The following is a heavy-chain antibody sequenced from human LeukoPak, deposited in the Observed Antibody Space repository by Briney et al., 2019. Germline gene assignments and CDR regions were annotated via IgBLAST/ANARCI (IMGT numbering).Heavy chain of an antibody. D-gene: IGHD3-10*01. CDR2: IWDDGSEK. J-gene: IGHJ3*01. Sequence: PGTSLRLSCAASGFTFSSYGMHWVRQAPGKGLEWVAVIWDDGSEKYYADSVKGRFSISRDNSKNTLYLQVNSLRAEDTALYYCARDGNFGYDAFDVWGQGTMVTVSS. CDR1: GFTFSSYG. V-gene: IGHV3-33*01. CDR3: ARDGNFGYDAFDV.